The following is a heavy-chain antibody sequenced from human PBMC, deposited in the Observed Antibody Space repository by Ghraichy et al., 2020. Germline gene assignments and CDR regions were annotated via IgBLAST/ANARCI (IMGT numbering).Heavy chain of an antibody. CDR2: MFYGGDT. CDR1: GASISSSSYY. D-gene: IGHD3-3*01. J-gene: IGHJ4*02. CDR3: GRPPLRSCWTIFDY. Sequence: SETLSLTCTVSGASISSSSYYWGWIRQSPGKGLEWIGSMFYGGDTYYNPSLKGRATISVDTSKNQFSLNLKSVTAADTAVYYCGRPPLRSCWTIFDYWGQGALVTVSS. V-gene: IGHV4-39*01.